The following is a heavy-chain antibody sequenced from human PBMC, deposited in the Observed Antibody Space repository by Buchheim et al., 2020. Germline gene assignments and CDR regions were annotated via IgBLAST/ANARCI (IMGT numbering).Heavy chain of an antibody. CDR1: GFTFNIYE. CDR2: ISSSGSSV. D-gene: IGHD3-10*01. J-gene: IGHJ4*02. V-gene: IGHV3-48*03. CDR3: ATETWFRL. Sequence: EVQLVESGGGLLQPGGSLRLSCAASGFTFNIYEMNWVRQAPGKGLEWVSYISSSGSSVFYADSVKGRFNIPRDNAKNSLYLKMDRLRAEDTAVYYCATETWFRLWGQGTL.